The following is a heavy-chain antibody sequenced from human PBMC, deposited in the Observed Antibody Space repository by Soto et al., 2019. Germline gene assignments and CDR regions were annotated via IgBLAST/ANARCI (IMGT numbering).Heavy chain of an antibody. D-gene: IGHD3-22*01. CDR3: TRCGIRYHSIGYYLGTDGMDV. Sequence: QVQLVQSGAAVKKPESSVRVSCKASGGTFNSYAITWVRQAPGQGLEWMGGTIPMFGTTNYAEKFQGRVTISADESTNTAYMELSSLRSEDTAVYYCTRCGIRYHSIGYYLGTDGMDVWGQGTTVIVSS. CDR1: GGTFNSYA. CDR2: TIPMFGTT. V-gene: IGHV1-69*12. J-gene: IGHJ6*02.